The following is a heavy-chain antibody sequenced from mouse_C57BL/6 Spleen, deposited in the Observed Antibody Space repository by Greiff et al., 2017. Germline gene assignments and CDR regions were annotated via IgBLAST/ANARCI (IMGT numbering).Heavy chain of an antibody. CDR2: ISSGSSTI. CDR3: ARRRTHYYAMDY. CDR1: GFTFSDYG. V-gene: IGHV5-17*01. J-gene: IGHJ4*01. Sequence: DVTLVESGGGLVKPGGSLKLSCAASGFTFSDYGMHWVRQAPEKGLEWVAYISSGSSTIYYADTVKGRFTISRDNAKNTLFLQMTSLRSEDTAMYYCARRRTHYYAMDYWGQGTSVTVSS.